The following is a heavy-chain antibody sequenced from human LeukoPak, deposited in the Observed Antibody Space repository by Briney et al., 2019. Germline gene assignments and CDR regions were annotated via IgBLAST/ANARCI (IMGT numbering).Heavy chain of an antibody. CDR2: IYRGGST. CDR3: ARNWFDP. J-gene: IGHJ5*02. V-gene: IGHV3-53*05. CDR1: AFTVSSDY. Sequence: GGSLRLSCVASAFTVSSDYMSWDRQAPGKGLEWVSVIYRGGSTYYADSVKGRFTISRDKSKNTVYLQMNSLRFEDTAMYYCARNWFDPWGQGTLVTVSS.